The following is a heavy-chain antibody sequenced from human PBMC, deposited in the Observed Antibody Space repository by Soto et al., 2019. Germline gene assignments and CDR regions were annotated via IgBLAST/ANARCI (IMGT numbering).Heavy chain of an antibody. J-gene: IGHJ6*02. Sequence: QVQLVQSGAEAKKPGSSVKVSCKTSGGTFSSYAISWVRQAPRQGLEWMGGIVPLFRTTNNAQKFQGRVTITADTSTYIVYMELCGLRSVDTAVYYCARWGYSSTWSKLLDRFGLDLWGQGTTVTVSS. CDR2: IVPLFRTT. CDR1: GGTFSSYA. V-gene: IGHV1-69*06. CDR3: ARWGYSSTWSKLLDRFGLDL. D-gene: IGHD6-13*01.